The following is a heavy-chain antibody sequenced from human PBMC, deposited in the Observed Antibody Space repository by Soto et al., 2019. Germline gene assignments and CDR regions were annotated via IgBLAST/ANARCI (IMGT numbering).Heavy chain of an antibody. V-gene: IGHV3-7*01. D-gene: IGHD5-12*01. J-gene: IGHJ6*03. Sequence: GGSLRLSCAASGFTFSSYWMSWVRQAPGKGLEWVANIKQDGSEKYYVDSVKGRFTISRDNAKNSLYLQMNSLRAEDTAVYYCARDFRIGGYFVYYYYYYMDVWGKGTTVTVSS. CDR2: IKQDGSEK. CDR3: ARDFRIGGYFVYYYYYYMDV. CDR1: GFTFSSYW.